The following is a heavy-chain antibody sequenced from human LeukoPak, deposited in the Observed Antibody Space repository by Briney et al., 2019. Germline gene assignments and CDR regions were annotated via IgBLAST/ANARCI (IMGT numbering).Heavy chain of an antibody. V-gene: IGHV4-34*01. D-gene: IGHD3-22*01. J-gene: IGHJ3*02. CDR3: ARGLEDFYDSSGASGAFDI. CDR1: GGSFSGYY. CDR2: VNHSGST. Sequence: SETLSLTCAVYGGSFSGYYWSWIRQPPGKGLEWIGEVNHSGSTNYNPSLKSRVTISVDTSKSQFSLKLSSVTAADTAVYYCARGLEDFYDSSGASGAFDIWGQGTMVTVSS.